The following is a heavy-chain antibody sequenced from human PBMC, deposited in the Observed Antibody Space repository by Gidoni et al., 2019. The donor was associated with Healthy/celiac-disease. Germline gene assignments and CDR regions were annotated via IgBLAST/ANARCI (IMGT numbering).Heavy chain of an antibody. CDR2: IYYSGST. D-gene: IGHD3-16*02. CDR3: ARWGRFQGELSLTDY. J-gene: IGHJ4*02. Sequence: QLQLQESGPGLVKPSETLSLTCTVSGGSISSSSYYWGWIRQPPGKGLEWIGSIYYSGSTYYNPSLKSRVTISVDTSKNQFSLKLSSVTAADTAVYYCARWGRFQGELSLTDYWGQGTLVTVSS. V-gene: IGHV4-39*01. CDR1: GGSISSSSYY.